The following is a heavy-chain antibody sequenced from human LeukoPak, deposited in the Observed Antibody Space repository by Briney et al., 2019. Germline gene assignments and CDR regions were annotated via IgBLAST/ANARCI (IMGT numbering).Heavy chain of an antibody. J-gene: IGHJ3*02. CDR2: FDPEDGET. CDR1: GYTLTELS. Sequence: ASVKVSCKVSGYTLTELSMHWVRQAPGKGLEWMGGFDPEDGETIYAQKFQGRVTMTEDTSTDTAYMELSSLRCEDTAVYYCATGVGAPRGAFDIWGQGTMVTVSS. CDR3: ATGVGAPRGAFDI. D-gene: IGHD1-26*01. V-gene: IGHV1-24*01.